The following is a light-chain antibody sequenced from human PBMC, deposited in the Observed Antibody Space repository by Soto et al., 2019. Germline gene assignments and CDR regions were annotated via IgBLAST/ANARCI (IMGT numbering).Light chain of an antibody. Sequence: EIVMTQSPATLSVSPGERATLSCRAGQSVNSKLAWYQQKPGRAPRLLIYGASTRATGIPARFSGSGSGTEFTLTISSLQSEDFAVYYCQQYNNWWTFGQGTKVEI. V-gene: IGKV3-15*01. CDR2: GAS. J-gene: IGKJ1*01. CDR3: QQYNNWWT. CDR1: QSVNSK.